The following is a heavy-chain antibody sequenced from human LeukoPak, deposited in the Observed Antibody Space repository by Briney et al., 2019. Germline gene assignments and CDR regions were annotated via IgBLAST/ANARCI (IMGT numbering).Heavy chain of an antibody. V-gene: IGHV3-7*03. J-gene: IGHJ2*01. CDR3: ARQVEWYCDFDL. CDR1: GFTLDYFW. Sequence: VGSLRLSCAVSGFTLDYFWMSWVRQGPGKGLEFVAKINQDGSEKYTVESVKGRFTISRNNAKNSLYLQMNSLGAEDTAVYYCARQVEWYCDFDLWGRGTLVTVSS. CDR2: INQDGSEK. D-gene: IGHD3-3*01.